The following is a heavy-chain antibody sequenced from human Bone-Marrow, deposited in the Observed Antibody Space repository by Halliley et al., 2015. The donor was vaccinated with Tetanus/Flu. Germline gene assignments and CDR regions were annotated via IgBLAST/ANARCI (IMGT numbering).Heavy chain of an antibody. CDR3: ARQRSGWGLLRYLDS. J-gene: IGHJ4*02. D-gene: IGHD3-10*01. CDR2: LSGRGSYP. V-gene: IGHV3-23*01. Sequence: ALSGRGSYPSSRDSVKGRFTISRDTSKNTLYLQLDSLRVGDTALYYCARQRSGWGLLRYLDSWGLGTQVTVSS.